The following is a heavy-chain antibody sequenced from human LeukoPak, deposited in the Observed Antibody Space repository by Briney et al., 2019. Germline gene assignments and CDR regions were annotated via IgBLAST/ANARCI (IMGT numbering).Heavy chain of an antibody. V-gene: IGHV3-23*01. J-gene: IGHJ4*02. CDR1: GFTFSNYV. CDR2: ISGGGGTT. CDR3: GKTDGYNDYYFDY. Sequence: GGSLRLSCAASGFTFSNYVLSWVRQVPGKGLECVSSISGGGGTTSYADSVKGRFTISRHNSKNTLYLQMNSLSAEDAAIYYCGKTDGYNDYYFDYWGQGSLVTVSS. D-gene: IGHD5-24*01.